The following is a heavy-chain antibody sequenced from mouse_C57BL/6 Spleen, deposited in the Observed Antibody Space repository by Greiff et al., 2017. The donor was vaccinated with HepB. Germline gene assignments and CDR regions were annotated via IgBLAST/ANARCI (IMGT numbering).Heavy chain of an antibody. Sequence: DVMLVESEGGLVQPGSSMKLSCTASGFTFTDYYMAWVRQVPEKGLEWVANINYDGSSTYYLDSLKSRFIISKDNAKNTLYLQMSSLKSDDTATYYCARETYYPYFDDWGQGTTLTVSS. D-gene: IGHD1-1*01. CDR2: INYDGSST. CDR1: GFTFTDYY. CDR3: ARETYYPYFDD. V-gene: IGHV5-16*01. J-gene: IGHJ2*01.